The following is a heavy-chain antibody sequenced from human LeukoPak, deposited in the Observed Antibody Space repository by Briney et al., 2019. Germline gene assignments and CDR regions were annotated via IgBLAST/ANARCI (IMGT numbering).Heavy chain of an antibody. D-gene: IGHD2-21*02. CDR1: GGSTTGYF. V-gene: IGHV4-59*08. J-gene: IGHJ3*01. Sequence: SETLSLTCTISGGSTTGYFWSWIRQPPGKGLEWIGYVFYSGGTLYNPSLDSRVTISVDTSKTQFSLELTSVTAADTAVYYCARHMSVTYDAFDLWGRGTMVIVSS. CDR2: VFYSGGT. CDR3: ARHMSVTYDAFDL.